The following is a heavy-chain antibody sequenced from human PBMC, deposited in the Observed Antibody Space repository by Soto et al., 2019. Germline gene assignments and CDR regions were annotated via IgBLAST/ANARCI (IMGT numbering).Heavy chain of an antibody. CDR2: INPSGGST. CDR3: ARLSYGSGSYYNPFDY. CDR1: GYTFTSYG. Sequence: ASVKVSCKASGYTFTSYGISLVRQAPGQGLEWMGIINPSGGSTSYAQKFQGRVTMTRDTSTSTVYMELSSLRSEDTAVYYCARLSYGSGSYYNPFDYWGQGTLVTVSS. J-gene: IGHJ4*02. V-gene: IGHV1-46*01. D-gene: IGHD3-10*01.